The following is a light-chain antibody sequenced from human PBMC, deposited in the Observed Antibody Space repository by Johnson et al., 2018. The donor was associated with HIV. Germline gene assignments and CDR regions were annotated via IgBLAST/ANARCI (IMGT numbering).Light chain of an antibody. CDR3: GTWDSSLSAGV. V-gene: IGLV1-51*01. CDR2: DNN. Sequence: QSVLTQPPSVSAAPVQKVTISCSGSSSNIGNNYVSWYQQLPHTAPRLLISDNNKRPSGIPDRFSGSKSGTSATLGITGLQTGDEADYYCGTWDSSLSAGVFGTGAKVTVL. CDR1: SSNIGNNY. J-gene: IGLJ1*01.